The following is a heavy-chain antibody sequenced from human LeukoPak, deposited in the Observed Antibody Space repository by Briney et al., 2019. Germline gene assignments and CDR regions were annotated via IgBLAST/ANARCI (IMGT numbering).Heavy chain of an antibody. V-gene: IGHV4-59*01. J-gene: IGHJ3*02. CDR1: GGSISSYY. CDR3: AREAEYYDILTGYYDRAFDI. CDR2: IYHTGST. D-gene: IGHD3-9*01. Sequence: SETLSLTCTVSGGSISSYYWGWIRQPPGKGLEWIGYIYHTGSTNYNPSLKSRVTISVDTSKNQFSLKLSSVTAADTAVYYCAREAEYYDILTGYYDRAFDIWGQGTMVSVST.